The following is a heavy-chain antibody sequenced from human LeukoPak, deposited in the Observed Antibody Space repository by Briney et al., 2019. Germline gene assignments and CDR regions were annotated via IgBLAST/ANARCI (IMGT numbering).Heavy chain of an antibody. D-gene: IGHD1-26*01. CDR2: ISSSGSTI. CDR3: ARDWEGSDYYYGMDV. V-gene: IGHV3-11*01. Sequence: GGSLRLSCAASGFTFSDYYMSWIRQAPGKGLEWVSYISSSGSTIYYADSVKGRFTISRDNAKNSLHLQMNSLRAEDTAVYYCARDWEGSDYYYGMDVRGQGTTVTVSS. J-gene: IGHJ6*02. CDR1: GFTFSDYY.